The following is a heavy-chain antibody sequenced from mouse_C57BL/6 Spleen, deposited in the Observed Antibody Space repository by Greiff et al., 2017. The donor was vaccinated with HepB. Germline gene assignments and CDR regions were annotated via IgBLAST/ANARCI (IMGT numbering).Heavy chain of an antibody. J-gene: IGHJ4*01. CDR3: ARSATVVATPHAMDY. CDR2: IDPSDSYT. CDR1: GYTFTSYW. Sequence: QVQLQQPGAELVKPGASVKLSCKASGYTFTSYWMQWVKQRPGQGLEWIGEIDPSDSYTNYNQKFKGKATLTVDTSSSPAYMQLSSLTSGDSAVYYCARSATVVATPHAMDYWGQGTSVTVSS. V-gene: IGHV1-50*01. D-gene: IGHD1-1*01.